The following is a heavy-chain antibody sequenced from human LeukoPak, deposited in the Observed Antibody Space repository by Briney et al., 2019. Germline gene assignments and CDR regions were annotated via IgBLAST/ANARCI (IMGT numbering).Heavy chain of an antibody. J-gene: IGHJ4*02. D-gene: IGHD3-10*01. V-gene: IGHV1-2*04. CDR1: GYTFTSYG. CDR2: INPNSGGT. CDR3: ARGYGSGSPY. Sequence: GASVKVSCKASGYTFTSYGISWVRQAPGQGLEWMGWINPNSGGTNYAQKFQGWVTMTRDTSISTAYMELSRLRSDDTAVYYCARGYGSGSPYWGQGTLVTVSS.